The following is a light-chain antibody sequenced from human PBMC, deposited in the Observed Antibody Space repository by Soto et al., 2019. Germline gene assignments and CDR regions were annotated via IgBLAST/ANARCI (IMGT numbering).Light chain of an antibody. V-gene: IGLV1-40*01. J-gene: IGLJ1*01. CDR3: QSYDNSLSGRV. CDR2: GNS. CDR1: SSNIGAGYD. Sequence: QSVLTQPPSVSGAPGQRVTISCTGSSSNIGAGYDVHWYQQLPGTAPKLLIYGNSNRPSGVPDRFSGSKSGTSASLAITELQAEDEADYYCQSYDNSLSGRVFGTGTKVTVL.